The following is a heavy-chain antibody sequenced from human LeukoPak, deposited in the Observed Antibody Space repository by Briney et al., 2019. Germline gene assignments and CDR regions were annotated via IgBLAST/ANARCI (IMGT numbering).Heavy chain of an antibody. D-gene: IGHD3-10*01. Sequence: SVKVSCKASGGTFNSYAISWVRQAPGQGLEWMGRIIPIFGTANYAQKFQGRVTITTDESTSTAYMELSSLRSEDTAVYYCAREGGYYGSGSYNWFDPWGQGTLVTVSS. CDR1: GGTFNSYA. CDR3: AREGGYYGSGSYNWFDP. J-gene: IGHJ5*02. CDR2: IIPIFGTA. V-gene: IGHV1-69*05.